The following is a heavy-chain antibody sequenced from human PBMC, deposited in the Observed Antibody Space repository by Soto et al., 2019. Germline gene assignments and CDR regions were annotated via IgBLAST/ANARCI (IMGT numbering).Heavy chain of an antibody. CDR3: STSVYCSTTRCYYYYGLDV. J-gene: IGHJ6*02. Sequence: QVQLVQSGAEVKKPGSSVKVSCKVSGGTFSSHSINWVRQAPGQGPEWMGGIIPIFGTENYAQKFQGRVTITAAESTSTAYMELSSLTSEDTALYYCSTSVYCSTTRCYYYYGLDVWGQGTRVIVSS. V-gene: IGHV1-69*01. D-gene: IGHD2-2*01. CDR2: IIPIFGTE. CDR1: GGTFSSHS.